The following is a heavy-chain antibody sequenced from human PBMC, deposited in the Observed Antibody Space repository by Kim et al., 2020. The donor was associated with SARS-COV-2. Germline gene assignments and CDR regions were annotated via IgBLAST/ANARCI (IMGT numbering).Heavy chain of an antibody. CDR3: ATIGYSYGVYYYYGMDV. V-gene: IGHV1-24*01. J-gene: IGHJ6*02. Sequence: ASVKVSCKVSGYTLTELSMHWVRQAPGKGLEWMGGFDPEDGETFYAQKFQGRVTMTEDTSTDTAYMELSSLRSEDTAVYYCATIGYSYGVYYYYGMDVWGQGTTVTVSS. CDR2: FDPEDGET. CDR1: GYTLTELS. D-gene: IGHD5-18*01.